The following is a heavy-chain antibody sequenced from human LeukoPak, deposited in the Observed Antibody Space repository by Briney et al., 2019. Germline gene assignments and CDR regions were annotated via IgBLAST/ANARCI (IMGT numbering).Heavy chain of an antibody. CDR3: AREDVVLVDAVRYYYYGMDV. CDR1: GYNFISYY. J-gene: IGHJ6*02. Sequence: ASVKVSCKASGYNFISYYMHWGRQAPGQGLEWMGIINPSGGSTSYAQKFQDRVTMTRDTSTSTVYMELSSLKSEDTAVYYCAREDVVLVDAVRYYYYGMDVWGQGTTVTVS. V-gene: IGHV1-46*01. CDR2: INPSGGST. D-gene: IGHD2-8*01.